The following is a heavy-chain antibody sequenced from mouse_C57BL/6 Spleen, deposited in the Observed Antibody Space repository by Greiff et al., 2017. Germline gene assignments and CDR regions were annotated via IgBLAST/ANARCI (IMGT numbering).Heavy chain of an antibody. CDR3: ARLGQGKFYDY. D-gene: IGHD4-1*01. V-gene: IGHV1-50*01. J-gene: IGHJ2*01. CDR1: GYTFTSYW. Sequence: QVQLQQPGAELVKPGASVKLSCKASGYTFTSYWMQWVKQRPGQGLEWIGEIDPSDSYTNYNQKFKGKATLTVDTSSSTAYMQLSSLTSEDSAVYYCARLGQGKFYDYWGQGTTLTVSS. CDR2: IDPSDSYT.